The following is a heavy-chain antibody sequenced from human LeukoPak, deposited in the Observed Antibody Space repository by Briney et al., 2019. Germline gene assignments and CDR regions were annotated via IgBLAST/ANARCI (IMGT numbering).Heavy chain of an antibody. CDR2: IIPIFGTA. J-gene: IGHJ3*02. CDR3: ARMYYYDSSNAFDI. D-gene: IGHD3-22*01. Sequence: GASVKVSCKASGGTFSSYGISWVRQAPGQGLEWMGGIIPIFGTANYAQKFQGRVTITTDESTSTAYMELSSLRSEDTAVYYCARMYYYDSSNAFDIWGQGTMVTVSS. V-gene: IGHV1-69*05. CDR1: GGTFSSYG.